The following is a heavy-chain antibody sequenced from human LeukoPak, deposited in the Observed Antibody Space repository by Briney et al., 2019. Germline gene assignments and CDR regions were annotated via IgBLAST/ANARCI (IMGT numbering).Heavy chain of an antibody. Sequence: GGSLRLSCAASGFTFRKYWMSWVRQAAGKGLEWVANIKEDGSEKNYVDSVKGRFTISRDNAKNSLYLQMNSLRAEDTAVYYCARDLRTIFGYYYGMDVWGQGTTVTVSS. CDR3: ARDLRTIFGYYYGMDV. J-gene: IGHJ6*02. CDR2: IKEDGSEK. CDR1: GFTFRKYW. D-gene: IGHD3-3*01. V-gene: IGHV3-7*03.